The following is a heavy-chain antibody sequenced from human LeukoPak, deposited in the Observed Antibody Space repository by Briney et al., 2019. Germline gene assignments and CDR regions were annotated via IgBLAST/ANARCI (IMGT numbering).Heavy chain of an antibody. CDR2: ISYDGSNK. Sequence: PGGSLRLSCGASRFIFSNYAMTWVRQAPGKGLEWVAVISYDGSNKYYADSVKGRFTISRDNSKNTLYLQMNSLRAEDTAVYYCAKATYCTNGVCYTRPPYMDVWGKGTTVTVSS. CDR1: RFIFSNYA. CDR3: AKATYCTNGVCYTRPPYMDV. J-gene: IGHJ6*03. D-gene: IGHD2-8*01. V-gene: IGHV3-30*18.